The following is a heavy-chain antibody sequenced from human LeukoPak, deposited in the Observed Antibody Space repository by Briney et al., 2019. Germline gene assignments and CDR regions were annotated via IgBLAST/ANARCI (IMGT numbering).Heavy chain of an antibody. CDR3: ARHRTASDY. Sequence: GGSLRLSCAASGFTFSSYSMNWVRQAPGKGLEWVSSINIYYADSVKGRFTFSRDNAKNSLYLQMNSLRAEDTAVYYCARHRTASDYWGQGTLVTVSS. D-gene: IGHD3-16*02. V-gene: IGHV3-21*01. J-gene: IGHJ4*02. CDR1: GFTFSSYS. CDR2: INI.